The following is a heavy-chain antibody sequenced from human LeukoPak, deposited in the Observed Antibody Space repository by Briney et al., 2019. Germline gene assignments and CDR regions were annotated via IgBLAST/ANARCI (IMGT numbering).Heavy chain of an antibody. CDR1: GGSISSYY. V-gene: IGHV4-59*08. Sequence: SSETLSLTCTVSGGSISSYYWSWIRQPPGKGLEWIGYIYYSGSTNYNPSLKSRVTISVDTSKNQFSLKLSSVTAADTAVYYCARGIAAAPYFQHWGQGTLVTVSS. J-gene: IGHJ1*01. D-gene: IGHD6-13*01. CDR3: ARGIAAAPYFQH. CDR2: IYYSGST.